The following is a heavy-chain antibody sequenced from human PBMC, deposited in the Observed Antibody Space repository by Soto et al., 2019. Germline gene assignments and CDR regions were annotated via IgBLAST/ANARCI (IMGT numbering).Heavy chain of an antibody. CDR2: IKQDGSEK. D-gene: IGHD2-2*01. CDR3: ARGDCSSTSCYSPYSSSWPPNDY. J-gene: IGHJ4*02. Sequence: QPGGSLRLSCAASGFTFSSYWMSWVRQAPGKGLEWVANIKQDGSEKYYVDSVKGRFTISRDNAKNSLYLQMNSLRAEDTAVYYCARGDCSSTSCYSPYSSSWPPNDYWGQGTLVTVSS. CDR1: GFTFSSYW. V-gene: IGHV3-7*01.